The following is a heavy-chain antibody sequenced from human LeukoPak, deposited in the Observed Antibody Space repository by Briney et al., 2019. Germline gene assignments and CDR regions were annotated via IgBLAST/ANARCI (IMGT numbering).Heavy chain of an antibody. D-gene: IGHD6-19*01. Sequence: GGSLRLSCTASGFIFSSYAMTWVRQAPGRGLEWVSGIDNSGGVTYYADSVRGRFTISRDNSKNTLYLQMNDLRAEDTAVYYCARALVAVAGTAFDYWGQGTLVTVSS. CDR3: ARALVAVAGTAFDY. V-gene: IGHV3-23*01. CDR2: IDNSGGVT. CDR1: GFIFSSYA. J-gene: IGHJ4*02.